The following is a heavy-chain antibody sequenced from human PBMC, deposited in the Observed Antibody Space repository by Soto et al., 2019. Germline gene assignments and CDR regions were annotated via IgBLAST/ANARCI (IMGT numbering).Heavy chain of an antibody. Sequence: PSETLSLTCAFSGSSIISSNWWTWVRQTPGKGLEWIGEIYHSGSTNYNPSLKSRVTILIDKSDNQFSLKLASVTAADTAVYYCARQRGIAVAGTDLWGQGTLVTVSS. CDR2: IYHSGST. CDR3: ARQRGIAVAGTDL. V-gene: IGHV4-4*02. J-gene: IGHJ4*02. D-gene: IGHD6-19*01. CDR1: GSSIISSNW.